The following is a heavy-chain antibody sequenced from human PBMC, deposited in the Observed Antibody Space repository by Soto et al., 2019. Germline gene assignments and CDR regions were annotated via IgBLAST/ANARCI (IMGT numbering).Heavy chain of an antibody. J-gene: IGHJ4*02. CDR2: INHSGST. CDR1: GGSFSGYY. D-gene: IGHD5-18*01. CDR3: PRYSYGHPPDY. V-gene: IGHV4-34*01. Sequence: PSETLSLTCAVYGGSFSGYYWSWIRQPPGKGLEWIGEINHSGSTNYNPSLKSRVTISVDTSKNQFSLKLSSVTAADTAAYYCPRYSYGHPPDYWGQGTLVTVSS.